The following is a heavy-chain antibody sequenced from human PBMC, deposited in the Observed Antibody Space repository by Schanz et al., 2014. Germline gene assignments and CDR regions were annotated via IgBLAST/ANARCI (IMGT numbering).Heavy chain of an antibody. CDR1: GFTFNNFN. CDR2: INSDGTTT. CDR3: AREDCSATSCYFRY. J-gene: IGHJ4*02. D-gene: IGHD2-21*01. Sequence: EVQLVESGGGLVKPGGSLRLSCAASGFTFNNFNMNWVRQAPGKGLEWVSHINSDGTTTTYADSVKGRFTISRDNSNNTVYLQMNTLRAEDTAVYYCAREDCSATSCYFRYWGQGTLVTVSS. V-gene: IGHV3-21*01.